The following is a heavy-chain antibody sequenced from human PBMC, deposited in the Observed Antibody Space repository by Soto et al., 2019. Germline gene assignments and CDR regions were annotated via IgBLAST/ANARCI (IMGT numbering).Heavy chain of an antibody. V-gene: IGHV3-74*01. CDR2: ITSDGSST. CDR1: GFTFRSYW. Sequence: EVQLVESGGGLVQPGGSLRLSCAASGFTFRSYWMQWVRQAPGKGLVWVSWITSDGSSTSYADSVKGRFTISRDNAKNTLFLQMNSLRAEDTAVYSCASGGSSLNFDSWGQGTLVTVSS. CDR3: ASGGSSLNFDS. J-gene: IGHJ4*02. D-gene: IGHD6-13*01.